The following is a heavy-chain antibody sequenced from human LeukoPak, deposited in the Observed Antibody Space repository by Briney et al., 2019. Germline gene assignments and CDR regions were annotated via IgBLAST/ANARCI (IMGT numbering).Heavy chain of an antibody. CDR3: ASTRSRNYYYYMDV. V-gene: IGHV3-48*04. CDR1: GFTFSSYS. Sequence: GGSLRLSCAASGFTFSSYSMNWVRQAPGKGLEWVSYISSSSSTIYYADSVKGRFTISRDNAKNSLYLQMNSLRAEDTAVYYCASTRSRNYYYYMDVWGKGTMVTVSS. D-gene: IGHD1-14*01. CDR2: ISSSSSTI. J-gene: IGHJ6*03.